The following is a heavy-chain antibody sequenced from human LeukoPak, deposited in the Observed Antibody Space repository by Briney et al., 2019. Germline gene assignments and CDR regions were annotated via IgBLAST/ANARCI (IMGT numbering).Heavy chain of an antibody. V-gene: IGHV3-7*01. Sequence: GGSLRLSCAASGFTFSSYWMSWVRQAPGKGLEWVANIKQDGSEKYYVDSVKGRFTISRDNAKNSLFLQMNSLSAEDTAVYYCAASDGSFDYWGQGTLVTVSS. CDR3: AASDGSFDY. CDR2: IKQDGSEK. D-gene: IGHD5-24*01. J-gene: IGHJ4*02. CDR1: GFTFSSYW.